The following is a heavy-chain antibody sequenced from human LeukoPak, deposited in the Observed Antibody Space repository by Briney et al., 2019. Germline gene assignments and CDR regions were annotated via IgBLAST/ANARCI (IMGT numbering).Heavy chain of an antibody. CDR1: GFXFDDYG. D-gene: IGHD3-22*01. CDR2: INWNGGST. CDR3: ARAHDSSGTDAFDI. Sequence: GGSLRLSCAASGFXFDDYGISWVRQAPGKGQEWVSGINWNGGSTGYADSVKGRFTISRDNAKNSLYLQMNSLRAEDTALYYCARAHDSSGTDAFDIWGQGTMVTVSS. V-gene: IGHV3-20*04. J-gene: IGHJ3*02.